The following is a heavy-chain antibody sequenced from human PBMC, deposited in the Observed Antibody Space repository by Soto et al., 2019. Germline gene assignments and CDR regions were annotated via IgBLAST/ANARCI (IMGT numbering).Heavy chain of an antibody. CDR3: ARGVRAQQQLVLILAFYYYMDV. CDR1: GYTFTSYD. Sequence: EASVKVSCKASGYTFTSYDINWVRQATGQGLEWMGWMNPNSGNTGYAQKFQGRVTMTRNTSISTAYMELSSLRSEDTAVYYCARGVRAQQQLVLILAFYYYMDVWGKGTTVTVSS. V-gene: IGHV1-8*01. CDR2: MNPNSGNT. J-gene: IGHJ6*03. D-gene: IGHD6-13*01.